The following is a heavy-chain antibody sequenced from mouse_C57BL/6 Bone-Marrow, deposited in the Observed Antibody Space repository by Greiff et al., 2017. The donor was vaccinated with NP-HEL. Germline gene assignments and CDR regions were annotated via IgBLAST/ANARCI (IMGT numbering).Heavy chain of an antibody. CDR2: ISNGGGST. CDR1: GFTFSDYY. Sequence: EVKVVESGGGLVQPGGSLKLSCAASGFTFSDYYMYWVRQTPEKRLEWVAYISNGGGSTYYPDTVKGRFTISRDNAKNTLYLQMSSLKSEDTAMYYCARSYDSFAWWGQGTLVTVSA. D-gene: IGHD2-4*01. V-gene: IGHV5-12*01. CDR3: ARSYDSFAW. J-gene: IGHJ3*01.